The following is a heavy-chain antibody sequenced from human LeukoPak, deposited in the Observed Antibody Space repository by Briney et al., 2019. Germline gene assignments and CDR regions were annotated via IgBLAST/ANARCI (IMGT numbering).Heavy chain of an antibody. CDR3: ARDPYDSSGYSRGLGAYYFDY. CDR1: GGSISSGSYY. Sequence: SETLSLTCTVSGGSISSGSYYWSWIRQPAGEGLEWIGRIYTSGSTNYNPSLKSRVTISVDTSKNQFSLKLSSVTAADTAVYYCARDPYDSSGYSRGLGAYYFDYWGQGTLVTVSS. CDR2: IYTSGST. J-gene: IGHJ4*02. V-gene: IGHV4-61*02. D-gene: IGHD3-22*01.